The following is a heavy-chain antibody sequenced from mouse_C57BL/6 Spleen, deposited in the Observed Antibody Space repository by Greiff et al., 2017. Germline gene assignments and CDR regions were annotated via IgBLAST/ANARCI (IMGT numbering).Heavy chain of an antibody. V-gene: IGHV1-15*01. CDR3: TYIVTTGYYAMDY. CDR2: IDPETGGT. D-gene: IGHD2-5*01. J-gene: IGHJ4*01. Sequence: QVQLKESGAELVRPGASVTLSCKASGYTFTDYEMHWVKQTPVHGLEWIGAIDPETGGTAYNQKFKGKAILTADKSSSTAYMELRSLTSEDSAVYYCTYIVTTGYYAMDYWGQGTSVTVSS. CDR1: GYTFTDYE.